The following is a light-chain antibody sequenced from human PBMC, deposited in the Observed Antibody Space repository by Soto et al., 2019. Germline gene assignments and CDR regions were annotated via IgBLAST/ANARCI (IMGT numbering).Light chain of an antibody. J-gene: IGKJ4*01. V-gene: IGKV3-20*01. Sequence: EIVLTQSPGNLSLSSGERPTLSCSSSQSVSSSYLAWYQQKPGQAPRLLIYGASSRATGIPDRLSGSGSGTDFTLTISRLEPEDFAVYYCQQYGSSPLTFGGGTKVDIK. CDR1: QSVSSSY. CDR3: QQYGSSPLT. CDR2: GAS.